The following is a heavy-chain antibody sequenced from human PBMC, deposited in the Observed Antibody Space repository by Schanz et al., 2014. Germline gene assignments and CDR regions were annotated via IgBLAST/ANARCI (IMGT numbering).Heavy chain of an antibody. CDR1: GYTFTEYT. Sequence: QVQLVQSGPEVEKPGASVKVSCKTSGYTFTEYTMHWLRQAPGQRLEWMGWVNSANGNTKYSHRFQGRVTTTRDTSTTTAYMELSGLRSEDTAVYYCARDAVDAAAGGNYWGQGTLVTVSS. J-gene: IGHJ4*02. CDR3: ARDAVDAAAGGNY. D-gene: IGHD6-13*01. CDR2: VNSANGNT. V-gene: IGHV1-3*01.